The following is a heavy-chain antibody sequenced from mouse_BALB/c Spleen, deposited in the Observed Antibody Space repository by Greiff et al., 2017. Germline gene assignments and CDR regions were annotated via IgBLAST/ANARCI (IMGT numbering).Heavy chain of an antibody. V-gene: IGHV5-12-1*01. Sequence: DVKLVESGGGLVKPGGSLKLSCAASGFAFSSYDMSWVRQTPEKRLEWVAYISSGGGSTYYPDTVKGRFTISRDNAKNTLYLQMSSLKSEDTAMYYCARHPTMITTGAWFAYWGQGTLVTVSA. CDR3: ARHPTMITTGAWFAY. CDR2: ISSGGGST. CDR1: GFAFSSYD. D-gene: IGHD2-4*01. J-gene: IGHJ3*01.